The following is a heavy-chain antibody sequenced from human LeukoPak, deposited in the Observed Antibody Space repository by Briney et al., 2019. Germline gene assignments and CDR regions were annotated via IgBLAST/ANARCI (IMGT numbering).Heavy chain of an antibody. CDR1: GFTFSSYW. CDR2: IKQDGSGK. D-gene: IGHD6-19*01. J-gene: IGHJ4*02. CDR3: TRVLYSSGWYGDHY. Sequence: GGSLRLSCAASGFTFSSYWMTWVRQAPGKGLEWVANIKQDGSGKYYVDSVKGRFTISRDNAKNSLYLQMNSLRAEDTAVYYCTRVLYSSGWYGDHYWGQGTLVTVSS. V-gene: IGHV3-7*01.